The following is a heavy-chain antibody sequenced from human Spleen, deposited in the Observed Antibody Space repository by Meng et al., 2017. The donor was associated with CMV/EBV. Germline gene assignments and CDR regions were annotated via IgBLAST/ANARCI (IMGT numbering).Heavy chain of an antibody. CDR1: GFTFSTFS. J-gene: IGHJ4*02. D-gene: IGHD3-10*01. CDR2: ISSSSSTL. Sequence: GESLKISCVASGFTFSTFSMNWVRQPPGKGLEWVSYISSSSSTLYYADSVKGRFTISRDNAKKSLSLQMNSLRVEDTAIYYCARDPYRFGSGSFRYFDYWGQGTLVTVSS. CDR3: ARDPYRFGSGSFRYFDY. V-gene: IGHV3-48*04.